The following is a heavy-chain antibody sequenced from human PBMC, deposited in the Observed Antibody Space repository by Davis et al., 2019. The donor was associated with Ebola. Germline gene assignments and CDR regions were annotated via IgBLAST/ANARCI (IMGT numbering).Heavy chain of an antibody. V-gene: IGHV4-39*07. J-gene: IGHJ2*01. Sequence: MPSETLSLTCTVSGGSISSSSYYWGWIRQPPGKGLEWIGSIYYSGSTYYNPSLKSRVTISVDTSKNQFSMKLSSVTAADTAVYYCAATTVTTNWYFDLWGRGTLVTVSS. D-gene: IGHD4-17*01. CDR3: AATTVTTNWYFDL. CDR2: IYYSGST. CDR1: GGSISSSSYY.